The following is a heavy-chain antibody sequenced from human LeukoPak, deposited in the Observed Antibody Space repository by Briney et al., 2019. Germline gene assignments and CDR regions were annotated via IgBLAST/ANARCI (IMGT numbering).Heavy chain of an antibody. Sequence: ASVKVSCKASGGTFSSYAISWVRQAPGQGLEWMGGIIPIFGTAHYAQKFQGRVTITADESTSTAYMGLSSLRSEDTAVYYCARVRHYDLNWFDPWGQGTLVTVSS. CDR1: GGTFSSYA. J-gene: IGHJ5*02. CDR3: ARVRHYDLNWFDP. D-gene: IGHD3-3*01. CDR2: IIPIFGTA. V-gene: IGHV1-69*13.